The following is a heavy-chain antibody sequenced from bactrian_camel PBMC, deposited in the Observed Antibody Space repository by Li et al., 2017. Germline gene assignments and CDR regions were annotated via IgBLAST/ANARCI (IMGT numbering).Heavy chain of an antibody. CDR3: ATDRPSRRSPGACFSYTS. Sequence: HVQLVESGGGSVQAGGSVRLSCTASGAFGGDYCMKWFRQASGEEREGVAFITADGGTWYSNAVKGRFTISRDNAKHTMTLQMNSLKPEDSAMYFCATDRPSRRSPGACFSYTSWGRGTQVTVS. CDR1: GAFGGDYC. CDR2: ITADGGT. D-gene: IGHD4*01. V-gene: IGHV3S26*01. J-gene: IGHJ4*01.